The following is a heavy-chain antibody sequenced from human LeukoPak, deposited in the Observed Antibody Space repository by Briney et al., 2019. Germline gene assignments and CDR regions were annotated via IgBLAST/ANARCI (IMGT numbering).Heavy chain of an antibody. Sequence: SETLSLTCAVYGGSSSDFYGSWFCQPPGKGLEWIGEINHSESTNYNPSLKSRVTMSVNTSKNQFSLKLSSVTAADTAVYYCARATPYGGFDYWGQGTLVTVSS. CDR3: ARATPYGGFDY. J-gene: IGHJ4*02. CDR1: GGSSSDFY. V-gene: IGHV4-34*01. CDR2: INHSEST. D-gene: IGHD3-10*01.